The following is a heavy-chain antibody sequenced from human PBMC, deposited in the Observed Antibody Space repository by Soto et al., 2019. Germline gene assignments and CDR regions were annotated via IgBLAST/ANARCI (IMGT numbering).Heavy chain of an antibody. CDR1: GFTFISYT. J-gene: IGHJ4*02. Sequence: RGSLRLSCAASGFTFISYTMNCVRHSPLKWLEWVSSISGSGTHIYFADSLKGRFTISRDNAKNSLFLQMNSLRAEDTAVYYCARGSDSSGYYYSPPVDYWGQGTLVTVSS. CDR2: ISGSGTHI. CDR3: ARGSDSSGYYYSPPVDY. V-gene: IGHV3-21*01. D-gene: IGHD3-22*01.